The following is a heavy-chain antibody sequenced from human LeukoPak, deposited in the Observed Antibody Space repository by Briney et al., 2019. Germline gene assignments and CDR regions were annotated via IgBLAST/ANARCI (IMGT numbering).Heavy chain of an antibody. D-gene: IGHD1-26*01. CDR3: ARGSGSYYDY. CDR1: GFTFSTYW. V-gene: IGHV3-74*01. Sequence: PGGSLRLSCAASGFTFSTYWMHWVRQAPGKGLLWVSRINGDGTSTSYADSVKGRFTISRDNAKSTLYLQMNSLRADDTAVYYCARGSGSYYDYWGQGSLVTVSS. CDR2: INGDGTST. J-gene: IGHJ4*02.